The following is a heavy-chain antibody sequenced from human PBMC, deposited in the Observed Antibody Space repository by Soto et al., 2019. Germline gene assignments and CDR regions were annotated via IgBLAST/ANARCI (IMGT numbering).Heavy chain of an antibody. CDR3: TRDQLSSFAMDV. Sequence: GASVKVSCKASGYTFTGYYMHWVRQAPGQGLEGMGWNIPTFGRSNYAQQFHGRLTISADDSTSTAYMELTSLESDDTAVYYCTRDQLSSFAMDVWGQGTTVTVSS. J-gene: IGHJ6*02. CDR1: GYTFTGYY. D-gene: IGHD3-10*02. CDR2: NIPTFGRS. V-gene: IGHV1-2*02.